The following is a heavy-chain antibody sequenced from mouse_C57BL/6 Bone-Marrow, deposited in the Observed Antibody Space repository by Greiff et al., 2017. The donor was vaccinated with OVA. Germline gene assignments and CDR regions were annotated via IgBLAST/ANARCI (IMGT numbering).Heavy chain of an antibody. D-gene: IGHD1-1*02. J-gene: IGHJ3*01. V-gene: IGHV6-6*01. Sequence: EVKLEESGGGLVQPGGSMKLSCAASGFTFSDAWMDWVRQSPEKGLEWVAEIRNKANNHATYYAESVKGRFTISRDDSKSSVYLQMNSLRAEDTGIYYCTRLRVGLAYWGQGTLVTVSA. CDR2: IRNKANNHAT. CDR1: GFTFSDAW. CDR3: TRLRVGLAY.